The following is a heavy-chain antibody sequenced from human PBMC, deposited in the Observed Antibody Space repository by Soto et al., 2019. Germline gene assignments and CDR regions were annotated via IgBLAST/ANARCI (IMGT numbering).Heavy chain of an antibody. J-gene: IGHJ6*02. CDR1: GFIFGDYA. CDR2: IRTKPYGGTT. D-gene: IGHD4-17*01. Sequence: LRLSCTSSGFIFGDYAMSWVRQAPGKVLEWVGFIRTKPYGGTTDYAESVKGRFTITRDDLKSIAYLQMDSLKSDDTAVYYCARRLLDYGDYYYGMDVWGQGTTVTVSS. CDR3: ARRLLDYGDYYYGMDV. V-gene: IGHV3-49*04.